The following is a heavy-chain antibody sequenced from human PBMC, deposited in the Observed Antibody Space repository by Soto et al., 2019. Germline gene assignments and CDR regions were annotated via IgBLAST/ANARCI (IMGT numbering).Heavy chain of an antibody. CDR2: INAGNGNT. CDR3: ARHGYDSSGYYYDY. Sequence: APVKFSCKAFGYTFTSYAMHWVRQAPGQRLEWMGWINAGNGNTKYSQKFQGRVTITRDTSASTAYMELSSLRSEDTAVYYCARHGYDSSGYYYDYWGQGTLVTVSS. D-gene: IGHD3-22*01. CDR1: GYTFTSYA. J-gene: IGHJ4*02. V-gene: IGHV1-3*01.